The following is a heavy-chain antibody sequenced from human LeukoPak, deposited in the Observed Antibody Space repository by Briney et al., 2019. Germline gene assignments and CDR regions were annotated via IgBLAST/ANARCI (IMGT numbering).Heavy chain of an antibody. Sequence: GASVKVSCKASGFIFTGYYMHWVRQAPGQGLEWMGCINANSGGTNYAQKFQGRVTMTRDTSISTAYMELSRLRSDDTAVYYCARVCTYDSSGYCIPYYYYGMDVWGQGTTVTVSS. CDR2: INANSGGT. V-gene: IGHV1-2*02. CDR3: ARVCTYDSSGYCIPYYYYGMDV. D-gene: IGHD3-22*01. CDR1: GFIFTGYY. J-gene: IGHJ6*02.